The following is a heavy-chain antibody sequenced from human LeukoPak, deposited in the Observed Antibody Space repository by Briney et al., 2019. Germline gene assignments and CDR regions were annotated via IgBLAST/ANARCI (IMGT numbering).Heavy chain of an antibody. CDR3: ARAKYDSSGYYYVNWFDP. Sequence: GGSLRLSCAASEFTFSSYGMHWVRQAPGKGLEWVAVIWYDGSNKYYADSVKGRFTISRDNSKNTLYLQMNSLRAEDTAVYYCARAKYDSSGYYYVNWFDPWGQGTLVTVSS. V-gene: IGHV3-33*08. CDR2: IWYDGSNK. CDR1: EFTFSSYG. J-gene: IGHJ5*02. D-gene: IGHD3-22*01.